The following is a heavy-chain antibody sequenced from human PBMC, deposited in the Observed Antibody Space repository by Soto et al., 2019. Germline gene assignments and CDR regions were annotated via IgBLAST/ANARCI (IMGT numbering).Heavy chain of an antibody. J-gene: IGHJ4*02. Sequence: ASVKVSCKASGITYNTYAIHWVRQAPGQGLEWMGWINAGNGDTRYSQNFQGRVTLTRDTSASTVYMDLDSLKSGDTGVYYCARAISGYVTWGQVTLVTVSS. D-gene: IGHD5-12*01. CDR2: INAGNGDT. V-gene: IGHV1-3*01. CDR3: ARAISGYVT. CDR1: GITYNTYA.